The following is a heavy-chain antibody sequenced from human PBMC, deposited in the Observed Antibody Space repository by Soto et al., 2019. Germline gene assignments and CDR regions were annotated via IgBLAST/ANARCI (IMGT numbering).Heavy chain of an antibody. CDR1: GFTFSSYG. J-gene: IGHJ6*02. CDR2: ISYDGSNK. V-gene: IGHV3-30*18. CDR3: AKARSEGTPGYYYGMDV. D-gene: IGHD1-1*01. Sequence: PGGSLRLSCAASGFTFSSYGMHWVRQAPGKGLEWVAVISYDGSNKYYADSVKGRFTISRDNSKDTLDLQMNSLRAEDTAVYYCAKARSEGTPGYYYGMDVWGQGTTVTVSS.